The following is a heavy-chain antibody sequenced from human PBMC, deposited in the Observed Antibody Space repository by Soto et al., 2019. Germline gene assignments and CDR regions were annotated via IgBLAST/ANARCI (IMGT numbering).Heavy chain of an antibody. Sequence: PSETLSLTCTVSVSSSNSSGYYWGWIRQPPGKVLEWIGSMFYVVRTYYNPSLKSRVTVSVDTSKNQFSLNLRSVTAADTAVYYCARLPSRHLVDYWGQGTWVTVSS. CDR3: ARLPSRHLVDY. D-gene: IGHD3-3*02. CDR1: VSSSNSSGYY. J-gene: IGHJ4*02. CDR2: MFYVVRT. V-gene: IGHV4-39*01.